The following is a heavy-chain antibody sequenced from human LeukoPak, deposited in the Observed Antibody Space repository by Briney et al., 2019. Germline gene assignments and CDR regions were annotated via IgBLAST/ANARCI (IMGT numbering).Heavy chain of an antibody. V-gene: IGHV3-30*04. CDR1: GFTFSSYA. D-gene: IGHD2-15*01. J-gene: IGHJ4*02. CDR2: ISYDGSNK. CDR3: ARSLQGYCSGGSCLFDY. Sequence: GRSLRLSCAASGFTFSSYAMHWVRQAPGKGLEWVAVISYDGSNKYYADSVKGRFTISRDNSKNTLYPQMNSLRAEDTAVYYCARSLQGYCSGGSCLFDYWGQGTLVTVSS.